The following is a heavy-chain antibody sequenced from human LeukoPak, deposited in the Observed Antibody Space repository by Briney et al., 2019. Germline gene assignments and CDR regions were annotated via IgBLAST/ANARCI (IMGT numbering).Heavy chain of an antibody. CDR1: GGSISSYY. V-gene: IGHV4-59*01. CDR3: ARSVEDDYVWGSYRYGGYHFDY. D-gene: IGHD3-16*02. CDR2: IHYTGRT. J-gene: IGHJ4*02. Sequence: SETLSLICTVSGGSISSYYWSWIRQPPGKGLEWIGYIHYTGRTNYNPSLKSRVTISVDTSKNQFSLKLSSVTAADTAVYYCARSVEDDYVWGSYRYGGYHFDYWGQGTLVTVSS.